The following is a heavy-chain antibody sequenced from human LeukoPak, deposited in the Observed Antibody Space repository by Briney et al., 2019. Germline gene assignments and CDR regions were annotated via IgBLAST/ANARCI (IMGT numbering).Heavy chain of an antibody. D-gene: IGHD6-19*01. CDR3: ARDENIAVAGTGY. Sequence: PSETLSLTCAVSGYSISSGYYWGWIRQPPGKGLEWIGSIYHSGSTYYNPSLKSRVTISVDTSKNQFSLKLSSVTAADTAVYYCARDENIAVAGTGYWGQGTLVTVSS. CDR1: GYSISSGYY. J-gene: IGHJ4*02. CDR2: IYHSGST. V-gene: IGHV4-38-2*02.